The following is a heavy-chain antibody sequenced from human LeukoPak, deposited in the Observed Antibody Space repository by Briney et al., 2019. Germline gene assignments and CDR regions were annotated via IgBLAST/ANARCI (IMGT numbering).Heavy chain of an antibody. Sequence: GGSLRLSCAASGFTFSSYAMHWVRQAPGKGLEWVAVILYDGSNKYYADSVKGRFTISRDNSKSTLCLQMNSLRAEDTAVYYCAKQLGYCSDGSCYFPYWGQGTLVTVSS. J-gene: IGHJ4*02. CDR2: ILYDGSNK. V-gene: IGHV3-30-3*02. D-gene: IGHD2-15*01. CDR3: AKQLGYCSDGSCYFPY. CDR1: GFTFSSYA.